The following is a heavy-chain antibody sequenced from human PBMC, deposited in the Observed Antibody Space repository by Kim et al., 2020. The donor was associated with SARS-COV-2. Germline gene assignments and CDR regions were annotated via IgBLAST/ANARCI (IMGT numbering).Heavy chain of an antibody. CDR3: ARHEDDYGDPRGYYYGMDV. V-gene: IGHV4-39*01. Sequence: SETLSLTCTVSGGSISSSSYYWGWIRQPPGKGLEWIGSIYYSGSTYYNPSLKSRVTISVDTSKNQFSLKLSSVTAADTAVYYCARHEDDYGDPRGYYYGMDVWGQGTTVTVSS. D-gene: IGHD4-17*01. CDR2: IYYSGST. CDR1: GGSISSSSYY. J-gene: IGHJ6*02.